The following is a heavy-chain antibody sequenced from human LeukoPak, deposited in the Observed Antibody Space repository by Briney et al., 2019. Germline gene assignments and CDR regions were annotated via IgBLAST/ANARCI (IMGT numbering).Heavy chain of an antibody. D-gene: IGHD6-13*01. Sequence: PGGSLRLSCVASEFTFNTYTMHWVRQAPGKGLECVAIISYDGSWQYYADSVKGRFTISRDNSKDTLYLQMNSLRVEDTAVYYCARDLGGSSSWPVGYWGQGTLVTVAS. CDR2: ISYDGSWQ. V-gene: IGHV3-30-3*01. CDR3: ARDLGGSSSWPVGY. CDR1: EFTFNTYT. J-gene: IGHJ4*02.